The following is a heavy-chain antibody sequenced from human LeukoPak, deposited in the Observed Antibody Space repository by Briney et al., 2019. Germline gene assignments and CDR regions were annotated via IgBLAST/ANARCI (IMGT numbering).Heavy chain of an antibody. V-gene: IGHV3-21*01. Sequence: GGSLRLSCAASGFTFSTYSMNWVRQAPGKGLEWVSSISSSSTYIYCADSVKGRFTISRDNAKNSLYLQMNSLRAEDTAVYYCARDLSSSSTAYLHHWGQGTLVTVSS. CDR3: ARDLSSSSTAYLHH. CDR2: ISSSSTYI. J-gene: IGHJ1*01. CDR1: GFTFSTYS. D-gene: IGHD6-6*01.